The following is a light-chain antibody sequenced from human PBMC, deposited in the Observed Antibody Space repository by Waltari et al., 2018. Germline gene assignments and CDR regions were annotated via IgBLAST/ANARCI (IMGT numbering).Light chain of an antibody. CDR1: RSHSRCHSS. Sequence: QSALTQPAPVSGSPGQSITFPCPGTRSHSRCHSSVSWYQHHPGKAPKFIIYDVSDRPSGVSNRFSGSKSGNTASLTISGLQAEDEADYYCTSYSTTTTLVFGGGTKVAVL. J-gene: IGLJ2*01. CDR2: DVS. V-gene: IGLV2-14*03. CDR3: TSYSTTTTLV.